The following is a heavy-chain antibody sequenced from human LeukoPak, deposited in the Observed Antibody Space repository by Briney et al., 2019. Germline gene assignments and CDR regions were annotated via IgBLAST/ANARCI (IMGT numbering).Heavy chain of an antibody. CDR3: ASSIVTGDFSYYYGMDV. Sequence: SETLCLTCTVFGGSISSYYWSWIRQPPRKGLEWIGYIYYSGSTNYNPSLKSRVTISVDTSKNQFSLKLSSVTAADTAVYYCASSIVTGDFSYYYGMDVWGQGTTVTVSS. J-gene: IGHJ6*02. V-gene: IGHV4-59*01. CDR1: GGSISSYY. CDR2: IYYSGST. D-gene: IGHD7-27*01.